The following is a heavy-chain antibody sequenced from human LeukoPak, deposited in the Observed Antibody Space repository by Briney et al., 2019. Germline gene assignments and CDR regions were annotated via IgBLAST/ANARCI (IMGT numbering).Heavy chain of an antibody. D-gene: IGHD3-10*01. V-gene: IGHV4-34*01. CDR2: INHSGST. J-gene: IGHJ6*03. CDR1: GGSFSGYY. Sequence: PSETLSLTCAVYGGSFSGYYWSWIRQPPGKGLEWIGEINHSGSTNYNPSLKSRVTISVDTSKNQFSLKLSSVTAADTAVYYCARLPWFGEASYYYYYMDVWGKGTTVTISS. CDR3: ARLPWFGEASYYYYYMDV.